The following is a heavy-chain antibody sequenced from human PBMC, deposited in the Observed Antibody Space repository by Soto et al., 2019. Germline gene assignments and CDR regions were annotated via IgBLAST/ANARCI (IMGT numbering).Heavy chain of an antibody. D-gene: IGHD5-12*01. CDR3: ARAYSGYDSFDY. J-gene: IGHJ4*02. CDR1: GYSISSGYY. Sequence: SETLSLTCAVSGYSISSGYYWGWIRQPPGKGLEWIGSIYHSGSTYYNPSLKSRVTIPVDTSKNQFSLKLSSVTAADTAVYYCARAYSGYDSFDYWGQGTLVPVSS. CDR2: IYHSGST. V-gene: IGHV4-38-2*01.